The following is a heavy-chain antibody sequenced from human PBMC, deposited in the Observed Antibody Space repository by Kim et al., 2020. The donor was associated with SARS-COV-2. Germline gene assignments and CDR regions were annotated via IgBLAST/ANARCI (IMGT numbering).Heavy chain of an antibody. J-gene: IGHJ4*02. Sequence: ESVKGRFTISRDNAKNSLYLQMNSLRAEDTAVYYCARDRFDVVVVYYFDYWGQGTLVTVSS. CDR3: ARDRFDVVVVYYFDY. V-gene: IGHV3-21*01. D-gene: IGHD2-15*01.